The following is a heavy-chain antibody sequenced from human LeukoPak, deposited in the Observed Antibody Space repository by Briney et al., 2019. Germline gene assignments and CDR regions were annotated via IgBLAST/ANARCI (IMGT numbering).Heavy chain of an antibody. V-gene: IGHV1-24*01. CDR1: GYTLTALS. J-gene: IGHJ4*02. D-gene: IGHD6-19*01. CDR3: ATRPPTGYSSGWYFDY. Sequence: ASVKVSCKVSGYTLTALSMHWVRQAPGKGLEGMGGFDPEDGETIYAQKFQGRATMTEDTSTDTAYMELSSLRSEDTAVYYCATRPPTGYSSGWYFDYWGQGTLVTVSS. CDR2: FDPEDGET.